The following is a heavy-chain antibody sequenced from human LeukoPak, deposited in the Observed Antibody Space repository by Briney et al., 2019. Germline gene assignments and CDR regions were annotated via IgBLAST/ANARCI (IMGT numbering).Heavy chain of an antibody. CDR3: TTDGVWAAAGTDAFDI. V-gene: IGHV3-15*01. Sequence: GGSLRLSCAASGFTFSNAWMSWVRQAPGKGLEWVGRIKSKTDGGTTDYAAPVKGRFTISRDDSKNTLYLQMNSLKTEDTAVYYCTTDGVWAAAGTDAFDIWGQGTMVTVSS. CDR2: IKSKTDGGTT. J-gene: IGHJ3*02. CDR1: GFTFSNAW. D-gene: IGHD6-13*01.